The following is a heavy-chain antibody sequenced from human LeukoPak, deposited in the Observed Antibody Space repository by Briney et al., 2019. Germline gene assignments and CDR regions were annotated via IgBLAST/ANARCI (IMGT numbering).Heavy chain of an antibody. V-gene: IGHV4-31*03. D-gene: IGHD2-2*01. CDR1: GGSISSGGYY. Sequence: NPSQTLSLTCTVSGGSISSGGYYWSWLRQHPGKGLEWIGYIYYSGSTYYNPSLKSRVTISVDTSKNQFSLKLSSVTAADTAVYYCAGAAAARGVDYWGQGTLVTVSS. CDR3: AGAAAARGVDY. J-gene: IGHJ4*02. CDR2: IYYSGST.